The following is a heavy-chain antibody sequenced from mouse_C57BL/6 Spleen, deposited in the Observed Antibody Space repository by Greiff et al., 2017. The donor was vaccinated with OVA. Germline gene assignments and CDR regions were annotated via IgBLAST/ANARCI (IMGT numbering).Heavy chain of an antibody. CDR2: IDPSDSET. V-gene: IGHV1-52*01. CDR3: AREFYCGCLFAY. Sequence: QVQLQQPGAELVRPGSSVKLSCEASGYTFTSYWMPWVQQRPIQGLEWIGNIDPSDSETHYTQKFKDKATLTVDKSSSTAYMQLSSLTSEDSAVYYCAREFYCGCLFAYWGQGTLVTVSA. D-gene: IGHD1-1*01. CDR1: GYTFTSYW. J-gene: IGHJ3*01.